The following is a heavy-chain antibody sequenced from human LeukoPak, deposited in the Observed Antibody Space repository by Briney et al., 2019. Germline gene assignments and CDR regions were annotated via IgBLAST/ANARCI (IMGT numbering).Heavy chain of an antibody. CDR3: ARGGSPVLRFLEWFHYYGMDV. V-gene: IGHV1-18*01. D-gene: IGHD3-3*01. Sequence: ASVKVSCKASGYTFTSYGISWVRQAPGQGLEWMGWISAYNGNTNYAQKLQGRVTMTTDTSTSTAYMELRSLRSDDTAVYYCARGGSPVLRFLEWFHYYGMDVWGQGTTVTVSS. CDR1: GYTFTSYG. J-gene: IGHJ6*02. CDR2: ISAYNGNT.